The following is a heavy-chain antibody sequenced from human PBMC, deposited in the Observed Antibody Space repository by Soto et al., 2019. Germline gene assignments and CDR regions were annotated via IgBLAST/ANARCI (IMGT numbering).Heavy chain of an antibody. CDR2: IIRIFGTP. Sequence: QVQLVQSGAEVKKPGSSVNVSCKASGGTFSSYAINWVRQAPGQGLEWRGGIIRIFGTPDYAQRFQGRVTITADESTSTAYMELSSLRSEDTAVYYCARQGSNEYYYYGMDVWGQGTTVTVSS. CDR3: ARQGSNEYYYYGMDV. V-gene: IGHV1-69*12. J-gene: IGHJ6*02. D-gene: IGHD3-10*01. CDR1: GGTFSSYA.